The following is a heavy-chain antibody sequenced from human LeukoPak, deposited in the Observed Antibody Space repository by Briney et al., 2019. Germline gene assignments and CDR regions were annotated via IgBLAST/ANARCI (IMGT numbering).Heavy chain of an antibody. J-gene: IGHJ4*02. CDR1: GGSISSGGYY. D-gene: IGHD2-2*01. V-gene: IGHV4-31*03. CDR3: ARSGHCSSTSCYFPVY. CDR2: IYYSGST. Sequence: SQTLSLTCTVSGGSISSGGYYWSWIRQHPGKGLEWIGYIYYSGSTYYNPSLKSRVTISVDTSKNQFSLKLSSVTAADTAVYYCARSGHCSSTSCYFPVYWGQGTLVTVSS.